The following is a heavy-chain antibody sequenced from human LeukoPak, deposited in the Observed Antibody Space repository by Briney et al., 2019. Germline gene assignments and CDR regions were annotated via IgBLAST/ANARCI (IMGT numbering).Heavy chain of an antibody. CDR2: IYYSGST. J-gene: IGHJ5*02. CDR3: ARAPYYYDSPPSWFDP. V-gene: IGHV4-59*01. CDR1: GGSTSSYY. D-gene: IGHD3-22*01. Sequence: SETLSLTCTVSGGSTSSYYWSWIRRPPGKGLEWIGYIYYSGSTNYNPSLKSRVTISVDTSKNQFSLKLSSVTAADTAVYYCARAPYYYDSPPSWFDPWGQGTLVTVSS.